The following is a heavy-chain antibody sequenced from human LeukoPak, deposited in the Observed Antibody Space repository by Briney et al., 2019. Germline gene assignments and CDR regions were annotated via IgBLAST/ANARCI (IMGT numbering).Heavy chain of an antibody. D-gene: IGHD3-10*01. CDR3: ARDLNHIRGVTNWFDP. J-gene: IGHJ5*02. Sequence: GGSLRLSCAASGFTFSDYYMSWIRQAPGKGLEWLSYISSAGNSIYYADSVRGRFTISRDNAKNSLYLQMHTLRAEDTAVYYCARDLNHIRGVTNWFDPWGQGTLVTVSS. CDR2: ISSAGNSI. CDR1: GFTFSDYY. V-gene: IGHV3-11*01.